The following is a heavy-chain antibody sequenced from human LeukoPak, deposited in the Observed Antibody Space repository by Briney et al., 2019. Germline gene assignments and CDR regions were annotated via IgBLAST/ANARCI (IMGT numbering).Heavy chain of an antibody. V-gene: IGHV4-34*01. D-gene: IGHD4-17*01. Sequence: SETLSLTCAVYGGSFSDYFWNWIRQTPGKGLEWIGEINHGGGTKYNPSLKSRATVSVDTSKKQFSLNLTSVTAADTAVYYCARGEDGTGDYRPTYFDSWGQGTLVTVSS. CDR1: GGSFSDYF. CDR3: ARGEDGTGDYRPTYFDS. J-gene: IGHJ4*02. CDR2: INHGGGT.